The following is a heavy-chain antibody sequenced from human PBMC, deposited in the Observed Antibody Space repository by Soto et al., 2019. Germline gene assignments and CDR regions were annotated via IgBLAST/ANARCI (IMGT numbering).Heavy chain of an antibody. CDR3: ARGPNWNARYYYYGMDV. Sequence: ASVKVSCKTSGGTFNTHAISWVRQAPGHGFEWMGGIVPIYGIPSHAQKFQGRVTITADEPTTTVYMEPSSLRSDDTAVYYCARGPNWNARYYYYGMDVWGQGTTVTVSS. J-gene: IGHJ6*02. V-gene: IGHV1-69*13. CDR2: IVPIYGIP. CDR1: GGTFNTHA. D-gene: IGHD1-1*01.